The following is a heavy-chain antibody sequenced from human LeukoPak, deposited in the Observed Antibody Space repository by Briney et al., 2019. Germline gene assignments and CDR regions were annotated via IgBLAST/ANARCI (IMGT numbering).Heavy chain of an antibody. CDR1: GFTFSSYW. J-gene: IGHJ6*02. CDR3: ARDKGYCSGGSCYGHYYGMDV. Sequence: GSLRLSCAASGFTFSSYWMSWVRQAPGKGLEWVANIKQDGSEKYYVDSVKGRFTISRDNAKNSLYLQMNSLRAEDTAVYYCARDKGYCSGGSCYGHYYGMDVWGQGTTVTVSS. D-gene: IGHD2-15*01. V-gene: IGHV3-7*01. CDR2: IKQDGSEK.